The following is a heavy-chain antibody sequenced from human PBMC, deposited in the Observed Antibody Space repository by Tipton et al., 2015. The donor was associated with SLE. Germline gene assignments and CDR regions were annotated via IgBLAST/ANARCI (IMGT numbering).Heavy chain of an antibody. CDR1: GGSVSSESNY. V-gene: IGHV4-39*07. D-gene: IGHD2-2*01. Sequence: TLSLTCTVSGGSVSSESNYWGWLRQPPGKGLEWIGSIFYSENAYYNPTLKSRVTISVDTSENQFSLHLSSVTAADTAVYYCARGGGCSSTSCYRGNQRYYYYYMDVWGKGTTVTVSS. CDR2: IFYSENA. CDR3: ARGGGCSSTSCYRGNQRYYYYYMDV. J-gene: IGHJ6*03.